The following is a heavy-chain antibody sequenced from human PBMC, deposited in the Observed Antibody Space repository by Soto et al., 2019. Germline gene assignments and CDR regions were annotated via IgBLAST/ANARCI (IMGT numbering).Heavy chain of an antibody. Sequence: PSETLSLTCAVYGGSFSGYYWSWIRQPPGKGLEWIGEINHSGSTNYNPSLKSRVTISVDTSKNQFYLKLSSVTAADTAVYYCARGRVPYYYGSGSYYNKPFDYWGQGTLVTV. D-gene: IGHD3-10*01. V-gene: IGHV4-34*01. CDR1: GGSFSGYY. J-gene: IGHJ4*02. CDR2: INHSGST. CDR3: ARGRVPYYYGSGSYYNKPFDY.